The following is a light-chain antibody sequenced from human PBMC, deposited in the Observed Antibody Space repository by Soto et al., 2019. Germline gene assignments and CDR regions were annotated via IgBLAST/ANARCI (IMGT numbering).Light chain of an antibody. V-gene: IGKV1-12*01. J-gene: IGKJ1*01. Sequence: DIKVTQSPSSVSASIGDRVIITCRARQDIGTCLAWYQQKPGQVPNLLMYPASSLHSGVPSRCSGSGSGTEFTLNISSLQPEDFATYYCQQANSFPPRTFGQGTTVDIK. CDR1: QDIGTC. CDR3: QQANSFPPRT. CDR2: PAS.